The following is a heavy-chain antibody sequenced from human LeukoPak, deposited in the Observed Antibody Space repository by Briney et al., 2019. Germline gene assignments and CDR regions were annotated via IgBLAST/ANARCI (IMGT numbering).Heavy chain of an antibody. CDR1: GGSVGSGGNY. CDR3: ARYASGSYLGNWFDP. Sequence: SQTLSLTCTVSGGSVGSGGNYWSWIRQHPGKGLEWIGYIYYSGSTYYNPSLESRVYISVDTSKNQFSLKLSSVTVADTAVYYCARYASGSYLGNWFDPWGQGTLVTVSS. D-gene: IGHD3-10*01. J-gene: IGHJ5*02. CDR2: IYYSGST. V-gene: IGHV4-31*03.